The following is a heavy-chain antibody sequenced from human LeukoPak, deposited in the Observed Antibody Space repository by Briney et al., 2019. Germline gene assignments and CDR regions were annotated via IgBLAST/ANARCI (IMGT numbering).Heavy chain of an antibody. D-gene: IGHD3-10*01. J-gene: IGHJ4*02. Sequence: GSLRLSCAASGFTFSSYGMHWVRQAPGKGLEWVTVISYDGSNKYYADSVKGRFTISRDNSKNTLYLQMNSLRAEDTAVYYCAKGKYYFDYWGQGTLVTVSS. CDR1: GFTFSSYG. CDR3: AKGKYYFDY. CDR2: ISYDGSNK. V-gene: IGHV3-30*18.